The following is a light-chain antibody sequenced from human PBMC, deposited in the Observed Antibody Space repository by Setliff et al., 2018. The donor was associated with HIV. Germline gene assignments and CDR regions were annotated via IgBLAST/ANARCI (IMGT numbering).Light chain of an antibody. CDR2: DVT. V-gene: IGLV2-11*01. CDR1: SSDVGAYNY. CDR3: SSYSSISTRM. Sequence: QSALTQPRSVSGSPGQSVTISCTGTSSDVGAYNYVSWYQHHPGKAPKRMIYDVTKRPSGVPDRFSGSKSDNTASLTISGLQAEDEADYYCSSYSSISTRMFGTGTKVTV. J-gene: IGLJ1*01.